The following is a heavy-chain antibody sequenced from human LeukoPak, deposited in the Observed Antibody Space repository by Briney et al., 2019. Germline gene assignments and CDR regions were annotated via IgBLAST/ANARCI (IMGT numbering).Heavy chain of an antibody. Sequence: PSQTLSLTCTVSGGSISSGDYYWSWIRQPPGKGLEWIGEINHSGSTNYNPSLKSRVTISVDTSKNQFSLKLSSVTAADTAVYYCARASGGRWLHFYFDYWGQGTLVTVSS. J-gene: IGHJ4*02. CDR1: GGSISSGDYY. V-gene: IGHV4-30-4*08. D-gene: IGHD5-24*01. CDR3: ARASGGRWLHFYFDY. CDR2: INHSGST.